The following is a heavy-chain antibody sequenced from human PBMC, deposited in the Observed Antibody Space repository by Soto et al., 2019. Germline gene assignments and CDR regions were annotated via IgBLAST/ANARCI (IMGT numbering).Heavy chain of an antibody. D-gene: IGHD3-22*01. CDR2: IYWNDDK. J-gene: IGHJ4*02. V-gene: IGHV2-5*01. CDR1: GFSLSTSGVG. CDR3: APSRYYYDSSGYFN. Sequence: SGPTLVNPTQTLTLTCTFSGFSLSTSGVGVGWIRQPPGKALEWLALIYWNDDKRYSPSLKSRLTTTKDTSKNQVVLTMTNMDPVDTATYYCAPSRYYYDSSGYFNWGQGTLATVSS.